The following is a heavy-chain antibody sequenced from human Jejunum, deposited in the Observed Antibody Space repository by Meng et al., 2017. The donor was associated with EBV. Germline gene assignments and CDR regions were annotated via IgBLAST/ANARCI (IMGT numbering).Heavy chain of an antibody. J-gene: IGHJ5*02. CDR1: GFTFSSSA. D-gene: IGHD1/OR15-1a*01. Sequence: GRVVGSGGGWVQPGGSLRLSCAASGFTFSSSAMSWVRQAPGKGLEWVSSIGGSGGATYYADSVKGRFTISRDNSKSTLYLQMNSLRAEDTAVYYCAKLTRAWGQGTLVTVSS. CDR3: AKLTRA. V-gene: IGHV3-23*04. CDR2: IGGSGGAT.